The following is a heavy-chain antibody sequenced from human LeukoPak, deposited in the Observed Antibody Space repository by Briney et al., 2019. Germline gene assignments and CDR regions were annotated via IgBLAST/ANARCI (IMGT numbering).Heavy chain of an antibody. D-gene: IGHD2-8*01. CDR3: AKMVREFYTISYYFDY. Sequence: PGGSLRLSCAVSGFTFSSYAMNWVGQAPGKGLEWVSGISGSGAGTYYADSVKGRFTISRDNSKNTLYLQMNSLRAEDTAVYYCAKMVREFYTISYYFDYWGQGTLVTVSS. V-gene: IGHV3-23*01. J-gene: IGHJ4*02. CDR1: GFTFSSYA. CDR2: ISGSGAGT.